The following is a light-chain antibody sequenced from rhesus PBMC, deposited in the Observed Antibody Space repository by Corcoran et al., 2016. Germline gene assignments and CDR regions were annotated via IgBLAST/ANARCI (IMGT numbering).Light chain of an antibody. CDR3: PQYNSAPFT. Sequence: DIQMTQSPSSLSASVGDRVTITCRASQGISSWLAWYQQKPGKAPKLLIYKASSLQSGVPSRFSGTGSWTDFTLTIRSLQPEDFATYYCPQYNSAPFTFGPGTKLDIK. V-gene: IGKV1-21*01. CDR2: KAS. CDR1: QGISSW. J-gene: IGKJ3*01.